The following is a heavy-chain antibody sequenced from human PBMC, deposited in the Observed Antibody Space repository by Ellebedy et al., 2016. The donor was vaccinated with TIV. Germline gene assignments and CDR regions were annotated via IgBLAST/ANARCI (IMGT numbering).Heavy chain of an antibody. J-gene: IGHJ5*02. Sequence: GGSLRLXXAASGFTFSRYRLSWVRQAPGKGLEWVSYISSSSSTIYYADSVKGRFTISRDNAKNSLYLQMNSLRDEDTAVYYCATVVAATTRGWFDPWGQGTLVTVSS. D-gene: IGHD2-15*01. V-gene: IGHV3-48*02. CDR1: GFTFSRYR. CDR3: ATVVAATTRGWFDP. CDR2: ISSSSSTI.